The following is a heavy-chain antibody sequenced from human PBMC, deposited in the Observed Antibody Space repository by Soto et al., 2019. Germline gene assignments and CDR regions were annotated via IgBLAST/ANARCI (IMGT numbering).Heavy chain of an antibody. D-gene: IGHD1-26*01. Sequence: PWGSLRLSCAASGLSFSNAWMSWVRQAPGKGLEWVGRIKSKTDGGTTDYAAPVKGRFTISRDDSKNTPHLQMNSMKTKDTAGSAAVTEVRLRENWF. J-gene: IGHJ5*01. CDR2: IKSKTDGGTT. CDR1: GLSFSNAW. V-gene: IGHV3-15*01. CDR3: VTEVRLRENWF.